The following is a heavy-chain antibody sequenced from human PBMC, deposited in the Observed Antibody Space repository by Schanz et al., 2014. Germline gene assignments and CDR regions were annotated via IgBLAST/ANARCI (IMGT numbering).Heavy chain of an antibody. V-gene: IGHV3-23*04. J-gene: IGHJ4*02. CDR3: AKRAFGDYFEN. Sequence: EVQLVESGGGLVQPGGSLRLSCATSGFTFSTYAMSWVRQAPGKGLEWVSGISGSGVITYYEDSVKGRFTISRDNSKNTLYLQMNSLRAEDTAIYYCAKRAFGDYFENWGQGTLVTVSS. CDR1: GFTFSTYA. CDR2: ISGSGVIT. D-gene: IGHD2-21*01.